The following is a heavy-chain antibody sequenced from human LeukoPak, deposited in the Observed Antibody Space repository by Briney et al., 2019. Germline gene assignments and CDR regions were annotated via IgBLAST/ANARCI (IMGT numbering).Heavy chain of an antibody. CDR1: GGSISSYY. J-gene: IGHJ4*02. Sequence: SETLSLTCTVSGGSISSYYWSWIRQPPGKGLEWIGYIYYSGSTNYSPSLKSRVTISVGTSKNQFSLKLSSVTAADTAVYYCARAPGGLTGYNFDYWGQGTLVTVSS. V-gene: IGHV4-59*01. D-gene: IGHD3-9*01. CDR3: ARAPGGLTGYNFDY. CDR2: IYYSGST.